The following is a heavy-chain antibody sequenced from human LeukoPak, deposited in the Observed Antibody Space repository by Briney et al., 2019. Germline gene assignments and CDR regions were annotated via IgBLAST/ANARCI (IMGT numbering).Heavy chain of an antibody. V-gene: IGHV4-39*07. D-gene: IGHD3-16*01. CDR1: GVSISSSSYY. CDR3: AREPTLSQYYFDY. CDR2: ISYSGST. J-gene: IGHJ4*02. Sequence: PSETLSLTCTVSGVSISSSSYYWGWIRQPPGKGLEWIASISYSGSTYYNPSLKSRVTISVDTSKNQFSLKLSSVTAADTAVYYCAREPTLSQYYFDYWGQGTLVTVSS.